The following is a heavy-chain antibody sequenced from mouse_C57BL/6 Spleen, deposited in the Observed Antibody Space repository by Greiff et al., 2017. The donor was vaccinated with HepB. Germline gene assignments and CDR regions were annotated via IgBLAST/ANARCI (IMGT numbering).Heavy chain of an antibody. CDR3: ARPTTVVPNYYAMDY. D-gene: IGHD1-1*01. V-gene: IGHV5-6*01. Sequence: EEMLVESGGDLVKPGGSLKLSCAASGFTFSSYGMSWVRQTPDKRLEWVATISSGGSYTYYPDSVKGRFTISRDNAKNTLYLQMSSLKSEDTAMYYCARPTTVVPNYYAMDYWGQGTSVTVSS. CDR1: GFTFSSYG. CDR2: ISSGGSYT. J-gene: IGHJ4*01.